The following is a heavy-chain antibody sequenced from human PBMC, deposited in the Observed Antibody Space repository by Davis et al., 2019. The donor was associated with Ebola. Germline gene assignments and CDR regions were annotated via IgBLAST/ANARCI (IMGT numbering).Heavy chain of an antibody. CDR3: ARGSYGDFFDY. Sequence: SETLSLTCTVSGGSISSYYWSWIRQPPGKGLEWIGYIYYSGSTNYNPSLKSRVTISVDKSKNQFSLKLSSVTAADTAVYYCARGSYGDFFDYWGQGTLVTVSS. J-gene: IGHJ4*02. D-gene: IGHD4-17*01. CDR2: IYYSGST. V-gene: IGHV4-59*01. CDR1: GGSISSYY.